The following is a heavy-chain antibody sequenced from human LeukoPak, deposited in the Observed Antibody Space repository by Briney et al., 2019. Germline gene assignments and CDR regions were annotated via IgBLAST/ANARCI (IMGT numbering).Heavy chain of an antibody. D-gene: IGHD6-19*01. CDR2: IYNSGST. Sequence: SETLSLTCTVSGYSISSGYYWGWIRQPPGKGLEWIGSIYNSGSTYYNPSLKSRVTMSVDRSKNQFSLKLSSVTAADTAVYYCARDYEQWLTWFDPWGQGTLVTVSS. J-gene: IGHJ5*02. V-gene: IGHV4-38-2*02. CDR1: GYSISSGYY. CDR3: ARDYEQWLTWFDP.